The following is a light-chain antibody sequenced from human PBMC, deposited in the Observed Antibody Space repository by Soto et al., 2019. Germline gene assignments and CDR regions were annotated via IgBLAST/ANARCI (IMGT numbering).Light chain of an antibody. Sequence: IQMNLSPSTLSASVGDTVTVTCRASQSVSGWLAWYQQKPGEAPKLLIYDASALPRGVPSRFSGSGSGTKFTLTIASLQPDDFATYCCQQYETFSGTFGPGTKVDIK. CDR3: QQYETFSGT. J-gene: IGKJ1*01. CDR1: QSVSGW. V-gene: IGKV1-5*01. CDR2: DAS.